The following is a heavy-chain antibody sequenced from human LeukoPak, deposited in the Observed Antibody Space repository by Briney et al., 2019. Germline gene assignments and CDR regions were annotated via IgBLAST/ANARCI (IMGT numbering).Heavy chain of an antibody. V-gene: IGHV1-69*13. CDR3: ARAGDYLNWFDP. CDR2: IIPILGTA. CDR1: GGTFISYA. D-gene: IGHD3-16*01. J-gene: IGHJ5*02. Sequence: ASVKVSCKASGGTFISYAISWVRQAPGQGLEWMGGIIPILGTANYAQKFQGRVTITADESTSTAYMELSSLRSEDTAVYYCARAGDYLNWFDPWGQGTLVTVSS.